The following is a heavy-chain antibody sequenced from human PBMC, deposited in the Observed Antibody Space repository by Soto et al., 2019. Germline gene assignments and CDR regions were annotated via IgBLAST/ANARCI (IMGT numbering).Heavy chain of an antibody. D-gene: IGHD3-16*01. CDR2: IIPIFGTA. V-gene: IGHV1-69*12. J-gene: IGHJ6*02. Sequence: QVQLVQSGAEVKKPGSSVKVSCKASGGTFSSYAISWVRQAPGQGLEWMGGIIPIFGTADYAQKFQGRVTMTADDFTSTAYMELSSLRSEDTAMYYCARHLGGNHYYYGMDVWGQGTTVTVSS. CDR3: ARHLGGNHYYYGMDV. CDR1: GGTFSSYA.